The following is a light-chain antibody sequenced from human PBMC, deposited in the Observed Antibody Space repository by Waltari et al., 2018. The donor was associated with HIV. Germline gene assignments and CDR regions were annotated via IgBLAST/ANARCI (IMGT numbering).Light chain of an antibody. V-gene: IGLV2-23*01. CDR3: CSHAGSSTVV. CDR2: EGS. Sequence: QSALTQPASVSGSPGQSINISCTGTSSDVGSYNLVSWYQQHPGKAPKLMIYEGSKRPSGVSNRFSGSKSGNTASLTISGLQAEDEADYYCCSHAGSSTVVFGGGTKLTVL. J-gene: IGLJ2*01. CDR1: SSDVGSYNL.